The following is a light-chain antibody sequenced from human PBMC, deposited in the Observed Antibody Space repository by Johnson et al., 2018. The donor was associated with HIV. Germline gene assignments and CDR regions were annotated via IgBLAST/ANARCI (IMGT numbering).Light chain of an antibody. CDR2: DNN. CDR1: SYNIGNNL. CDR3: GTWDSSLSAGYV. Sequence: QSALTQPPSVSAAPGQKVTISCSGSSYNIGNNLVSWCQQLPGSAPKLLIYDNNKRPSGIPGRFSGSKSGPSATLGITGLQTGDEADYYCGTWDSSLSAGYVFGTGTKVTVL. V-gene: IGLV1-51*01. J-gene: IGLJ1*01.